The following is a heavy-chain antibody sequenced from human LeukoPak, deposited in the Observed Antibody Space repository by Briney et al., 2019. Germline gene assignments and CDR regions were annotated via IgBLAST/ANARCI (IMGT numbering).Heavy chain of an antibody. CDR1: GYTFTGYF. CDR3: ARDHGTMVRGVIIPPKGMDV. D-gene: IGHD3-10*01. Sequence: ASVKVSCKASGYTFTGYFLHWVRQAPGQGLEWMGIIDPSGGSTSYAQKFQGRVTMTRDTSTSTVYMELSSLRSEDTAVYYCARDHGTMVRGVIIPPKGMDVWGQGTTVTVS. V-gene: IGHV1-46*01. CDR2: IDPSGGST. J-gene: IGHJ6*02.